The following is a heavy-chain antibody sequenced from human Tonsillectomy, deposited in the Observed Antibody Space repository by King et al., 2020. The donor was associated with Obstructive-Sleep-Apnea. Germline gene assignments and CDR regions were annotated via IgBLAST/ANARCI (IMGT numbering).Heavy chain of an antibody. CDR2: IKRKSNGGTT. CDR3: TTGGSYSEFDY. CDR1: GFTFTNAW. Sequence: VQLVESGGGLVKPGGSLRLSCAVSGFTFTNAWMSWVRQAPGKGLEWVGRIKRKSNGGTTAYAAPVKGRFTISRDDSKNTLYLQMNSLKTEDTAVYYCTTGGSYSEFDYWGQGTLVTVSS. J-gene: IGHJ4*02. D-gene: IGHD1-26*01. V-gene: IGHV3-15*01.